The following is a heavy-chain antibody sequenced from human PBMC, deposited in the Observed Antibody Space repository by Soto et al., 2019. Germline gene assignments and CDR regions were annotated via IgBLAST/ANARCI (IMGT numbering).Heavy chain of an antibody. CDR1: GYTFTSYA. CDR2: INAGNGNT. D-gene: IGHD3-9*01. Sequence: QVQLVQSGAEVKKPGASVKVSCKASGYTFTSYAMHWVRQAPGQRLEWMGWINAGNGNTKYSQKFQGRVTITRDTYASTAYMELSSLRSEDTAVYSCARHILTGYYTDNWFDPWGQGTLVTVSS. J-gene: IGHJ5*02. V-gene: IGHV1-3*01. CDR3: ARHILTGYYTDNWFDP.